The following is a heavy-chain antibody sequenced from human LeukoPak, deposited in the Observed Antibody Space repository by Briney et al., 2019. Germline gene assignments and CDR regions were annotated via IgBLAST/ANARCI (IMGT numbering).Heavy chain of an antibody. V-gene: IGHV1-46*01. Sequence: ASVKVSCKASGYTFTSYYMHWVRQAPGQGLEWMGIINPSGGSTSYAQKFQGRVTMTRDTSTSTVYMELSSLRSEDTAVYYCANHESYYDYVWGSYPIDIWGQGTMVTVSS. CDR1: GYTFTSYY. J-gene: IGHJ3*02. CDR2: INPSGGST. CDR3: ANHESYYDYVWGSYPIDI. D-gene: IGHD3-16*02.